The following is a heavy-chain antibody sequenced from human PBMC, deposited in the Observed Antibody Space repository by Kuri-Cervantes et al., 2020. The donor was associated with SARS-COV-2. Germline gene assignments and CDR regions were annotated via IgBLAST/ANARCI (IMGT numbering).Heavy chain of an antibody. CDR3: ARYGVYYYYYYMDV. Sequence: SETLSLTCTVSGGSISSYYWSWIRQPPGKGLEWIGYIYYSGSTNHNPSLKSRVTISVDTSKNQFSLKLSSVTAADTAVYYCARYGVYYYYYYMDVWGKGTTVTVSS. CDR2: IYYSGST. V-gene: IGHV4-59*12. J-gene: IGHJ6*03. CDR1: GGSISSYY. D-gene: IGHD3-3*01.